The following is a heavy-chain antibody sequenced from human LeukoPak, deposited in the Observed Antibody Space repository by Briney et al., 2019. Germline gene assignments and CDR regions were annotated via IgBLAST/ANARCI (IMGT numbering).Heavy chain of an antibody. V-gene: IGHV3-48*01. Sequence: GGSLRLSCAASGFTFSSYSMNWVRQAPGKGLEWVSYISSSSSTIYHADSVKGRFTISRDNAKNSLYLQMNSLRAEDTAVYYCARGDRQRQLWFDRGIDYWGQGTLVTVSS. D-gene: IGHD5-18*01. J-gene: IGHJ4*02. CDR3: ARGDRQRQLWFDRGIDY. CDR1: GFTFSSYS. CDR2: ISSSSSTI.